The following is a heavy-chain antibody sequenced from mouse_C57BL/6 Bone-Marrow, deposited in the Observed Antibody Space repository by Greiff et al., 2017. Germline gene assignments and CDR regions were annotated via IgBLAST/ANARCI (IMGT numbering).Heavy chain of an antibody. D-gene: IGHD1-1*01. J-gene: IGHJ1*03. CDR1: GFTFSSYT. Sequence: EVKLVESGGDLVKPGGSLKLSCAASGFTFSSYTMSWVRQTPEKRLQWVAAISGGGGNTYYPDSVKGRFTISRDNDKNILYLQMSSLRSEDTALYYCSRQVTTVLATKYFDVWGTGTTVTVSS. CDR3: SRQVTTVLATKYFDV. V-gene: IGHV5-9*01. CDR2: ISGGGGNT.